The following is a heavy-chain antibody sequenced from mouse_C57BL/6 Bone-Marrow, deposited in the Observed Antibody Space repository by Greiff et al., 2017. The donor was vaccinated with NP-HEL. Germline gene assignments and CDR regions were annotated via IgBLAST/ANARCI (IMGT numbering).Heavy chain of an antibody. D-gene: IGHD2-1*01. CDR2: IDPETGGT. CDR3: TRGLYYGNCRDY. Sequence: VQLQQSGAELVRPGASVTLSCKASGYTFTDYEMHWVKQTPVHGLEWIGAIDPETGGTAYNQKFKGKAILTADKSSSTAYMELRSLTSEDSAVYYGTRGLYYGNCRDYWGQGTTLTVSS. V-gene: IGHV1-15*01. J-gene: IGHJ2*01. CDR1: GYTFTDYE.